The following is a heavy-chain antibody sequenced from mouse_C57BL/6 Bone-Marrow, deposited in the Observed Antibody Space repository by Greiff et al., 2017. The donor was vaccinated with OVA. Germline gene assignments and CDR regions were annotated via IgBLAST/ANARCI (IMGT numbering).Heavy chain of an antibody. CDR3: AMGDYDLFAY. Sequence: VQLQQSGPELVKPGASVKISCKASGYTFTDYYMNWVKQSHGKSLEWIGDINPNNGGTSYNQKFKGKATLTVDKSSSTAYMELRSLTSEDSAVYYCAMGDYDLFAYWGQGTLVTVSA. CDR1: GYTFTDYY. J-gene: IGHJ3*01. D-gene: IGHD2-4*01. V-gene: IGHV1-26*01. CDR2: INPNNGGT.